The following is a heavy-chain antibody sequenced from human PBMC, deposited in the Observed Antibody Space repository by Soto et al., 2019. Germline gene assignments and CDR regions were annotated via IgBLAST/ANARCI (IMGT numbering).Heavy chain of an antibody. CDR1: GYTFTSYD. D-gene: IGHD2-15*01. V-gene: IGHV1-8*01. J-gene: IGHJ4*02. CDR3: ARERGASCPFDY. CDR2: MNPTSGNT. Sequence: QVQLVQSGAEVKKPGASVKVSCKASGYTFTSYDINWVRQATGQGLEWMGWMNPTSGNTGYAQKFQGRVTMTRNTAISTADMELSRLRSEDTAVYYCARERGASCPFDYWGQGTLVTVSS.